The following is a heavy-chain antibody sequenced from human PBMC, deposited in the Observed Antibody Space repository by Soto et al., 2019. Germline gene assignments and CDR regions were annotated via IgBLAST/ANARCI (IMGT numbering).Heavy chain of an antibody. J-gene: IGHJ3*02. CDR2: IRAYNGNT. V-gene: IGHV1-18*03. CDR3: ARDQAYDSSGPDAFHI. D-gene: IGHD3-22*01. Sequence: QVQLVQSGAEVKKPGASVKVSCKASGYTFTSYGISWVRQAPGQGLEWMGWIRAYNGNTNYAQKLQGRVTMTTDTSTSTAYMELRSLCSDDMAVYYCARDQAYDSSGPDAFHIWVQGTMVTVSS. CDR1: GYTFTSYG.